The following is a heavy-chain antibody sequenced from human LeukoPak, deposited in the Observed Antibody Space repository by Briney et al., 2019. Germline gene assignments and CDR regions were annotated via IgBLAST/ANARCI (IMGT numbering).Heavy chain of an antibody. CDR2: INHSGST. J-gene: IGHJ4*02. D-gene: IGHD5-18*01. CDR3: ARGQIALGYS. CDR1: GGSFSGYS. V-gene: IGHV4-34*01. Sequence: SETLSLTCAGYGGSFSGYSWSWIRQPPGKGLEWIGEINHSGSTNYNPSLKSRVTISLDTSKNQFSLKVSSVTAADTAVYYCARGQIALGYSWGQGTLVTVSS.